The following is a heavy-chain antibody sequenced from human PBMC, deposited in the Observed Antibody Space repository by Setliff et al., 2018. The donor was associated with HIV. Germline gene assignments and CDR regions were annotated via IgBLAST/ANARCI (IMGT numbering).Heavy chain of an antibody. J-gene: IGHJ4*02. D-gene: IGHD4-17*01. CDR2: IAYSGSA. Sequence: SETLSLTCTVSGGSFIGSSFQSTWIRQTPGKGLEWIADIAYSGSAYYNPSLKSRVTISIDTSNNQISLRLSSVTAADTAMYYCVRDDYGYNGKGFDYWGPGTLVTVSS. CDR1: GGSFIGSSFQ. CDR3: VRDDYGYNGKGFDY. V-gene: IGHV4-39*02.